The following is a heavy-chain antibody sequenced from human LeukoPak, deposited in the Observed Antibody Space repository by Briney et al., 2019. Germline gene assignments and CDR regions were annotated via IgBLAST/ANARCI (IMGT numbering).Heavy chain of an antibody. Sequence: GRSLRLSCAASGFTFSSYAMHWVRQAPGKGLEYVSAISSNGGSTYYADSVKGRFTISRDNSKNTLYLQMSSLRAEDTAVYYCVKDNTEYCSGGSCYYFDYWGQGTLVTVSS. CDR3: VKDNTEYCSGGSCYYFDY. V-gene: IGHV3-64D*06. D-gene: IGHD2-15*01. CDR2: ISSNGGST. CDR1: GFTFSSYA. J-gene: IGHJ4*02.